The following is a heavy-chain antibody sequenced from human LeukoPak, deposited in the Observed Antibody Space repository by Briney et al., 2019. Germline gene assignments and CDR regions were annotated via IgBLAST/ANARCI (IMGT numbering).Heavy chain of an antibody. CDR3: AKSEIVVVPAAMLANYYYYGMDV. J-gene: IGHJ6*02. CDR2: ISGSGGST. CDR1: GFTFSSYA. Sequence: PGGSLRLSCAASGFTFSSYAMSWVRQAPGKGLEWVSAISGSGGSTYYADSVKGRFTISRDSSKNTLYLQMNSLRAEDTAVYYCAKSEIVVVPAAMLANYYYYGMDVWGQGTTVTVSS. D-gene: IGHD2-2*01. V-gene: IGHV3-23*01.